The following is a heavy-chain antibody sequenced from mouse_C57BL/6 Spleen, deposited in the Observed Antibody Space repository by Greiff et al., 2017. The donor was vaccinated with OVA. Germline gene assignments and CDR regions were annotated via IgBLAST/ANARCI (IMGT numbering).Heavy chain of an antibody. V-gene: IGHV1-81*01. CDR2: IYPRSGNT. D-gene: IGHD2-3*01. CDR3: ARSGDGYPYYYDY. Sequence: QVQLQQSGAELARPGASVKLSCKASGYTFTSYGISWVKQRTGQGLEWIGEIYPRSGNTYYNEKFKGKATLTADKSSSTAYMELRSLTSDDTAVYFCARSGDGYPYYYDYWGQGTTLTVSS. CDR1: GYTFTSYG. J-gene: IGHJ2*01.